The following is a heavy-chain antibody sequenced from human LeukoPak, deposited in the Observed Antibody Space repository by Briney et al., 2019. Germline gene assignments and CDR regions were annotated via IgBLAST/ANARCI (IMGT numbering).Heavy chain of an antibody. CDR3: ARGLGAHAPDYDYIWGSYRYTGGFDY. V-gene: IGHV4-30-2*01. CDR2: IYHSGST. Sequence: SQTLSLTCAVSGGSISSGGYSWSWIRQPPGRGLEWIGYIYHSGSTNYNPSLKSRVTISVDTSKNQFSLKLSFVTAADTAVYYCARGLGAHAPDYDYIWGSYRYTGGFDYWGQGTLVTVSS. D-gene: IGHD3-16*02. J-gene: IGHJ4*02. CDR1: GGSISSGGYS.